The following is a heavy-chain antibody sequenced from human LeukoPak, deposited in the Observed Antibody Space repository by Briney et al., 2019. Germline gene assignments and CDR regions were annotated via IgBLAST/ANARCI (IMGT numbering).Heavy chain of an antibody. CDR2: INHSGST. CDR1: GGSFSGYY. D-gene: IGHD2-2*01. J-gene: IGHJ6*02. Sequence: SETLSLTCAVYGGSFSGYYWSWIRQPPGKGLEWIGEINHSGSTNYNPSLKSRVTISVDTSKNQFSLKLSSVTAADTAVYYCARDRYAYGMDVWGQGTTVTVSS. CDR3: ARDRYAYGMDV. V-gene: IGHV4-34*01.